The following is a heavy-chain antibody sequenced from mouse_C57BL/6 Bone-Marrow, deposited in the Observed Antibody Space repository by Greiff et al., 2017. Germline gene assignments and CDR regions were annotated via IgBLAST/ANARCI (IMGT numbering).Heavy chain of an antibody. J-gene: IGHJ4*01. CDR3: VSEWDDGYAMDY. D-gene: IGHD4-1*01. Sequence: EVHLVESGGGLVQPKGSLKLSCAASGFTFNTYAMHWVRQAPGKGLEWVARIRSKSSNYATYYADSVKDRFTISRDASQRMLYLQMNNMKTEDTAMYYCVSEWDDGYAMDYWGQGNSVTVSS. CDR2: IRSKSSNYAT. V-gene: IGHV10-3*01. CDR1: GFTFNTYA.